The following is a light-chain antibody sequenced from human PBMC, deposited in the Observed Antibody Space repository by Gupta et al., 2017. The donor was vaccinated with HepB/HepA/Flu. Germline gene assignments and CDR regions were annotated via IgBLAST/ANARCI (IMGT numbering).Light chain of an antibody. V-gene: IGKV3-11*01. CDR3: QQHCNGHPIT. CDR1: QSVSSY. CDR2: DAS. Sequence: EIVLTQSPATLSLSPGERATLSCRASQSVSSYLAWYQQKPGQAPRLLIYDASNRATGIPARFSGSGCGTDFTLTISSREPEDFSVYYCQQHCNGHPITFGQGTQVEIK. J-gene: IGKJ5*01.